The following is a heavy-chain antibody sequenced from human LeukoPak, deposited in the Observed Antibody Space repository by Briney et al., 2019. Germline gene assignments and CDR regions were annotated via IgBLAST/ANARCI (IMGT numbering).Heavy chain of an antibody. Sequence: SETLSLTCTVSGGSISSSSYYWGWIRQPPGKGLEWIGSIYYSGSTYYNPSLKSRVTISVDTSKNQFSLKLSSVTAADTAVYYCARDRVYSYGAFDYWGQGTLVTVSS. CDR2: IYYSGST. V-gene: IGHV4-39*07. J-gene: IGHJ4*02. D-gene: IGHD5-18*01. CDR3: ARDRVYSYGAFDY. CDR1: GGSISSSSYY.